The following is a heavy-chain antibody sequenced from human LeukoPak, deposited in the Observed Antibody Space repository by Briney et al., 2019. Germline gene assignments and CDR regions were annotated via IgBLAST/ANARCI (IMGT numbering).Heavy chain of an antibody. D-gene: IGHD3-10*01. CDR2: INNSGST. CDR3: ARPFLNYYGSGSYYNGNWFYP. J-gene: IGHJ5*02. Sequence: SEALSLTCAVYGGSFSGYYWSWIRQPPGKGVEWVGEINNSGSTKYNPSLKSRVTISVDTSKNQFSLKLSSVTAADTAVYYCARPFLNYYGSGSYYNGNWFYPCGQGTLVTVSS. CDR1: GGSFSGYY. V-gene: IGHV4-34*01.